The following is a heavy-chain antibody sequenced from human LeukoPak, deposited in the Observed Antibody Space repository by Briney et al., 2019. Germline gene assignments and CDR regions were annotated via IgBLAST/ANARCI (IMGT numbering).Heavy chain of an antibody. CDR1: GGSISSYY. V-gene: IGHV4-39*01. J-gene: IGHJ5*02. CDR3: ARRSNIIVGVWFDP. Sequence: SETLSLTCTVSGGSISSYYWGWIRQPPGKGLEWIGSIYYSGSTYYNPSLKSRVTISVDTSKNQFSLKLSSVTAADTAVYYCARRSNIIVGVWFDPWGQGTLVTVSS. D-gene: IGHD3-16*02. CDR2: IYYSGST.